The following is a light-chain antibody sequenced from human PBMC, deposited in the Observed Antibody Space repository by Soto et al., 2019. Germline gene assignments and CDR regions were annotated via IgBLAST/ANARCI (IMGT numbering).Light chain of an antibody. Sequence: IQLTQSPSSLSASVGYRVTITCRSSQGIISYLAWYQQKPGKAPKLLIYAASTLQGGVPSRFSGSGSGTDFTLTINSLQPEDLATYYCQQLNSYPITFGQGTRLEIK. CDR3: QQLNSYPIT. V-gene: IGKV1-9*01. CDR1: QGIISY. CDR2: AAS. J-gene: IGKJ5*01.